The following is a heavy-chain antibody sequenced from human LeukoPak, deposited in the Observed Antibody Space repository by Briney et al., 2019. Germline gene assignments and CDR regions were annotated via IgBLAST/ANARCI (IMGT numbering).Heavy chain of an antibody. Sequence: GASVKVSCKHSGYTFTSYGISWVRQAPGHPLEWMGWISAYNGNTNYAQKLQGRVTRNTDTTTSTAYMELRSLISDDTALYYGSRDGVYHDSSGSYSGVGDDYWGQGTLVTVSS. CDR1: GYTFTSYG. J-gene: IGHJ4*02. D-gene: IGHD3-22*01. CDR2: ISAYNGNT. V-gene: IGHV1-18*01. CDR3: SRDGVYHDSSGSYSGVGDDY.